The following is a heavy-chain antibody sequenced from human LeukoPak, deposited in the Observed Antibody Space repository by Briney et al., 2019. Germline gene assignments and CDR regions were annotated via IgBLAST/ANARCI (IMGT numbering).Heavy chain of an antibody. CDR2: IYHSGNT. Sequence: KPSETLSLTCAVSDYSISSGYYWAWIRQPPGKGLEWIGNIYHSGNTFYTPSLKSRATISVDTSKNQFSLRLTSVTAADTAVYFCARGQGLVHLSVDAIDFWGPGTMVTVSS. J-gene: IGHJ3*01. CDR1: DYSISSGYY. V-gene: IGHV4-38-2*01. CDR3: ARGQGLVHLSVDAIDF. D-gene: IGHD6-19*01.